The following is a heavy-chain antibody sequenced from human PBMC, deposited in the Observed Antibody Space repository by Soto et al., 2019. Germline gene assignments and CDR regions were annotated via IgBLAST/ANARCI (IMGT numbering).Heavy chain of an antibody. J-gene: IGHJ6*02. D-gene: IGHD3-3*01. V-gene: IGHV4-31*03. CDR1: GGSISSGSYY. Sequence: QVQLQESGPGLVKPSQTLSLTCTVSGGSISSGSYYWTGFRQSQKSGLEWIGHILYRGTTFYNPSLRSRLSMSLDTSKNQFSVRLRSVTAADTAIYYCARGFDRDDIWSGYFGEGLALPYGMDVWGQGSGITVSS. CDR2: ILYRGTT. CDR3: ARGFDRDDIWSGYFGEGLALPYGMDV.